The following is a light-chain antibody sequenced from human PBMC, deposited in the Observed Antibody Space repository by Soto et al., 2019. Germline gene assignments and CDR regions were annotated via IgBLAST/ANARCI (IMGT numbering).Light chain of an antibody. Sequence: DIQMTQSPSSLSASVGDRVTITCRASQSISSYLNWYQQKPGKAPKLLIYAASSLQSGVPSRFSGSGSGTDFTLTISSLQPEDFATYFCKQSYITPRAFGSGTKVDIK. CDR2: AAS. J-gene: IGKJ3*01. CDR3: KQSYITPRA. V-gene: IGKV1-39*01. CDR1: QSISSY.